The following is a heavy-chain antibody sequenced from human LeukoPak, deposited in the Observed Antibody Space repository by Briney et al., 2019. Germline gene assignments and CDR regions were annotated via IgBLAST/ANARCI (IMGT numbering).Heavy chain of an antibody. D-gene: IGHD2-15*01. CDR2: IYYSGST. Sequence: SETLSLTCSVSGGPIISHYWSWIRQPPGKALEWIGYIYYSGSTYYNPSLKSRVTISVDRSKNQFSLKLSSVTAADTAVYYCARVDCSGGSCCLDYWGQGTLVTVSS. CDR1: GGPIISHY. J-gene: IGHJ4*02. V-gene: IGHV4-59*06. CDR3: ARVDCSGGSCCLDY.